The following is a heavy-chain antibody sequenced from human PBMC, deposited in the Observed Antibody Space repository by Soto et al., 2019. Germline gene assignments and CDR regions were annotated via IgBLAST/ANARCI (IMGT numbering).Heavy chain of an antibody. CDR2: ISYDGSNK. CDR3: ASEDYDSSGYWSAFDY. J-gene: IGHJ4*02. Sequence: GGSLRLSCAASGFTFSSYAMHWVRQAPGKGLEWVAVISYDGSNKYYADSVKGRFTISRDNSKNTLYLQMNSLRAEDTAVYYCASEDYDSSGYWSAFDYWGQGTLVTVSS. CDR1: GFTFSSYA. D-gene: IGHD3-22*01. V-gene: IGHV3-30-3*01.